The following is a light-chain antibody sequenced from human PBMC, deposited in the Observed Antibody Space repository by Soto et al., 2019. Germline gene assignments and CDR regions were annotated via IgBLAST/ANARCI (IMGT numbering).Light chain of an antibody. Sequence: IVMTQSPATLSVSPGERATLSCRAGQGVTTNFAWYQQKSGQSPRLLIYDVSIRATGVPARFSATGSETDFTLTISGLQSEDSAVYFCQQYNNWPFSFGQGTRLENK. CDR2: DVS. CDR3: QQYNNWPFS. J-gene: IGKJ5*01. V-gene: IGKV3-15*01. CDR1: QGVTTN.